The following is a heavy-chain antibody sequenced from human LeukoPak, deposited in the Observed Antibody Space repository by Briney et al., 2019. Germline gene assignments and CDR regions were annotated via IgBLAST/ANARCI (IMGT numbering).Heavy chain of an antibody. J-gene: IGHJ4*02. CDR1: GFTFSSYG. Sequence: GRSLRPSCAASGFTFSSYGMHWVRQAPGKGLEWVAVISYDGSNKYYADSVKGRFTISRDNSKNTLYLQMNSLRAEDTAVYYCAKDGVYDSSGYYYGAYYFDYWGQGTLVTVSS. V-gene: IGHV3-30*18. CDR2: ISYDGSNK. CDR3: AKDGVYDSSGYYYGAYYFDY. D-gene: IGHD3-22*01.